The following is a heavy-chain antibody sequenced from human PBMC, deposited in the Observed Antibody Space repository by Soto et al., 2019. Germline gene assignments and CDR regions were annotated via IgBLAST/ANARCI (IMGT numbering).Heavy chain of an antibody. CDR2: IYYRGNT. J-gene: IGHJ4*02. CDR3: ARLEGLATISYYFDF. CDR1: GDSINSDKYY. Sequence: PSETLSLTCSVSGDSINSDKYYWGWMRQPPGKGLEWIGSIYYRGNTYYNPSLQTRVTISLDKSKSQFSLKLNSVTAADSAVYFCARLEGLATISYYFDFWGQGALVTVSS. V-gene: IGHV4-39*01. D-gene: IGHD3-9*01.